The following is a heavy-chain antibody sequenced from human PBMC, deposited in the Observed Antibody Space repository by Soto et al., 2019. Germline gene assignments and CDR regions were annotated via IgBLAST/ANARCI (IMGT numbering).Heavy chain of an antibody. Sequence: GGSLRLSCSASGFTFSSYAMHWVRQAPGKGLEYVSAISSNGGSTYYADSVKGRFTISRDNSKNTLYLQMSSLRAEDTAVYYCVKSWGFVGYYYYYGMDVWGQGTTVTVSS. CDR3: VKSWGFVGYYYYYGMDV. CDR2: ISSNGGST. J-gene: IGHJ6*02. CDR1: GFTFSSYA. V-gene: IGHV3-64D*06. D-gene: IGHD3-16*01.